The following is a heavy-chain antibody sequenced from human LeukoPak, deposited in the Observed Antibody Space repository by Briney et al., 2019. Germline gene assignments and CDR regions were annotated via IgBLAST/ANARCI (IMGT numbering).Heavy chain of an antibody. CDR1: GYTFTGYC. V-gene: IGHV1-2*02. J-gene: IGHJ5*02. CDR3: ARIVGDYSNLNWFDP. D-gene: IGHD4-11*01. Sequence: EASVKVSCKASGYTFTGYCIHWVRQAPGQGLEWMGRINPNSGGTNYAQKFQGRVTMTRDTSISTAYMELSSLRSDDTAMYYCARIVGDYSNLNWFDPWGQGTLVTVSS. CDR2: INPNSGGT.